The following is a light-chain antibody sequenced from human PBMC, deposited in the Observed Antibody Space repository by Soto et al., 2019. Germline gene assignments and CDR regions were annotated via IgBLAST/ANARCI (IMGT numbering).Light chain of an antibody. V-gene: IGKV3-20*01. J-gene: IGKJ1*01. CDR1: QSVSSSY. Sequence: VMTLSPDSLSVSQGESASLSCRASQSVSSSYLAWYQQKPGQAPRLLIYGASSRATGIPDRFSGSGSGTDFTLTISRLEPEDFAVYYCQQYGSSSWTFGQGTKVDIK. CDR3: QQYGSSSWT. CDR2: GAS.